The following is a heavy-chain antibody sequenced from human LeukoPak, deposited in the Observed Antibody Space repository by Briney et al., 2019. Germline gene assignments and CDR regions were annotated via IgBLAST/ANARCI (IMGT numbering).Heavy chain of an antibody. J-gene: IGHJ6*03. CDR3: AKIGRYCDFWTGFYEEEVDYMDV. V-gene: IGHV3-23*01. D-gene: IGHD3-3*01. Sequence: GGSLRLSCAASGFTFSSYSMNWVRQAPGKGLEWVSGISGSGGSTKHADSVKGRFTISRDNSKNTLYLQMNSLRAEDTAVYYCAKIGRYCDFWTGFYEEEVDYMDVWGKGTTVTVSS. CDR2: ISGSGGST. CDR1: GFTFSSYS.